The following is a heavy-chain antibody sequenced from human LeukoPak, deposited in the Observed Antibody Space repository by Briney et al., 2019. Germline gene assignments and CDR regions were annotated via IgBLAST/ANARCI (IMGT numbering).Heavy chain of an antibody. CDR3: ARDDSRTGRPPRDY. CDR2: INPNSGGT. J-gene: IGHJ4*02. V-gene: IGHV1-2*02. D-gene: IGHD1-1*01. CDR1: GYTFTGYY. Sequence: ASVKVSCKASGYTFTGYYMHWVRQAPGQGLEWMGWINPNSGGTNYAQKFQGRVTMTRDTSISTAYMEMSRLRSDDTAVYYCARDDSRTGRPPRDYWGQGILVSVSS.